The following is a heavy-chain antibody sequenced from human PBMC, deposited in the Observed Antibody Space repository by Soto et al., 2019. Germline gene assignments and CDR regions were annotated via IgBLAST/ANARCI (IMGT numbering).Heavy chain of an antibody. Sequence: EVQLLESGGGLVQPGGSLRLSCAASGFTFSSYAMSWVRQAPGKGLEWVSAISGSGGSTYYADSVKGRFTISRDNSKNTLYLQMNSLRAEDTAVYYCAKDIVSSRGIVATIPLNFDYSGQGTLVTVSS. CDR3: AKDIVSSRGIVATIPLNFDY. J-gene: IGHJ4*02. CDR2: ISGSGGST. D-gene: IGHD5-12*01. CDR1: GFTFSSYA. V-gene: IGHV3-23*01.